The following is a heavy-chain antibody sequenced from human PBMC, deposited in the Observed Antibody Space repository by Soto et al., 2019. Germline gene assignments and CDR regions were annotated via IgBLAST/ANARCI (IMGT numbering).Heavy chain of an antibody. CDR2: IYYSGST. CDR3: ARGFQWELLPNLSKPYYYYGMDV. D-gene: IGHD1-26*01. V-gene: IGHV4-61*01. Sequence: PSETLSLTCTVSGGSVSSGSYYWSWIRQPPGKGLEWIGYIYYSGSTNYNPSLKSRVTISVDTSKNQFSLKLSSVTAADTAVYYCARGFQWELLPNLSKPYYYYGMDVWGQGTTVTVSS. J-gene: IGHJ6*02. CDR1: GGSVSSGSYY.